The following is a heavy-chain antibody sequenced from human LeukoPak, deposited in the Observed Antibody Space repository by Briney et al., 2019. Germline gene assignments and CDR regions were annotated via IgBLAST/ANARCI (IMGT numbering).Heavy chain of an antibody. D-gene: IGHD3-22*01. Sequence: SETLSLTCTVSGGSISVSSYCWAWIRQPPGKGLEWIGSSYRSGCTYYKLSLKSRVSISVATSKNQFSLKRISVTAADTAVYYCARVRRRYYDSSGLYYFDYWGQGTLVTASS. V-gene: IGHV4-39*01. CDR2: SYRSGCT. CDR3: ARVRRRYYDSSGLYYFDY. CDR1: GGSISVSSYC. J-gene: IGHJ4*02.